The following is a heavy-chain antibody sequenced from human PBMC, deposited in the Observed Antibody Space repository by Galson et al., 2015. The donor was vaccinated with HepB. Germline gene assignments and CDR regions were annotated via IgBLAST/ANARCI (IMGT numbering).Heavy chain of an antibody. CDR2: IRSKAYGGTT. V-gene: IGHV3-49*04. Sequence: SLRLSCAASGFTFGDYAMSWVRQAPGKGLEWVGFIRSKAYGGTTEYAASVKGRFTISRDDSKSIAYLQMNSLKTEDTAVYYCTRVSLYGYNWPRTATTDYWGQGTLVTVSS. J-gene: IGHJ4*02. D-gene: IGHD5-24*01. CDR1: GFTFGDYA. CDR3: TRVSLYGYNWPRTATTDY.